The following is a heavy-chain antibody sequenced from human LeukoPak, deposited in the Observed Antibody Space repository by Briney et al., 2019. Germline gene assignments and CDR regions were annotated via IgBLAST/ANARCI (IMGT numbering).Heavy chain of an antibody. Sequence: SETLSLTCAVSGYSISSGYYWGWIRQPPGEGLEWIGSIYHSGSTYYNPSLKSRVTISVDTPKNQFSLKLSSVTAADTAVYYCARERDYVWGSYRPKVDYWGQGTLVTVSS. D-gene: IGHD3-16*02. CDR3: ARERDYVWGSYRPKVDY. CDR2: IYHSGST. CDR1: GYSISSGYY. V-gene: IGHV4-38-2*02. J-gene: IGHJ4*02.